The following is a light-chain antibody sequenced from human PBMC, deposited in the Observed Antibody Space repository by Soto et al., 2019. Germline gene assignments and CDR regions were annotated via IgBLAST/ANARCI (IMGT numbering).Light chain of an antibody. CDR2: AAS. CDR1: QIISTY. Sequence: DIQMTQSPSSLSASVGDRVTITCRASQIISTYINWYQQKPGKAPKLLIYAASNLQSGVPSRFRGXXSXTXXTLTINSLQPEDFATYYCQQSHTRPWTFGQGTKVEAFGQGTKVEIQ. V-gene: IGKV1-39*01. J-gene: IGKJ1*01. CDR3: QQSHTRPWTFGQGTKVEA.